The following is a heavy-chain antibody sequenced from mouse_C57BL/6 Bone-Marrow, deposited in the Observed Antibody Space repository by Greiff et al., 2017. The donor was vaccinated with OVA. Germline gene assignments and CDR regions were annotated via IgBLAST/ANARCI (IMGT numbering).Heavy chain of an antibody. CDR2: IYPGDGDT. J-gene: IGHJ2*01. D-gene: IGHD3-3*01. V-gene: IGHV1-82*01. CDR3: ARAGDVIDY. Sequence: VQLVESGPELVKPGASVKISCKASGYAFSSSWMNWVKQRPGKGLEWIGRIYPGDGDTNYNGKFKGKATLTADKSSSTAYMQLSSLTSEDSAVYFCARAGDVIDYWGQGTTLTVSS. CDR1: GYAFSSSW.